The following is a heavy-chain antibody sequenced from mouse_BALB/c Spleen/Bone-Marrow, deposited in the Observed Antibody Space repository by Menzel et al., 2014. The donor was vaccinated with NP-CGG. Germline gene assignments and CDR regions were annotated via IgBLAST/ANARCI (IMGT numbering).Heavy chain of an antibody. D-gene: IGHD2-4*01. CDR2: TSSGGSYT. V-gene: IGHV5-6-4*01. Sequence: EVMLVESGGGLVKPGGSLKLSCAASGFTFSSYTMSWARQTPEKRLEWVATTSSGGSYTYYPDSVKGRFTISRDNAKNTLYLQMSSLKSEDTAMYYCTRDDYDGAWFAYWGQGTLVTVSA. CDR3: TRDDYDGAWFAY. J-gene: IGHJ3*01. CDR1: GFTFSSYT.